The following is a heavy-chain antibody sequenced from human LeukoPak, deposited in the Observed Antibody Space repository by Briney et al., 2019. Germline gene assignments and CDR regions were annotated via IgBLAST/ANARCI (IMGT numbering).Heavy chain of an antibody. CDR1: GGTFSSYA. J-gene: IGHJ5*02. Sequence: SVKVSCKASGGTFSSYAISGVRQAPGQGLEWMGRIIPIFGTANYAQKFQGRVTMTRDTSISTAYMELSRLRSDDTAVYYCARGGVELLSWGQGTLVTVSS. CDR3: ARGGVELLS. CDR2: IIPIFGTA. D-gene: IGHD3-10*01. V-gene: IGHV1-69*05.